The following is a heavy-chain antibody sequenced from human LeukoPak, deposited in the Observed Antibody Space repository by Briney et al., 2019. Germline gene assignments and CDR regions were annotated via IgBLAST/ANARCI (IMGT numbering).Heavy chain of an antibody. CDR1: GYTFTGYY. CDR2: INPNSGGT. Sequence: ASVKVSCKASGYTFTGYYMHWVRQAPGQGLEWMGWINPNSGGTNYAQKFQDRVTMTRDTSISTAYMELSRLRSDDTAVYYCARGSWLAVAGDFDYWGQGTLVTVSS. D-gene: IGHD6-19*01. CDR3: ARGSWLAVAGDFDY. V-gene: IGHV1-2*02. J-gene: IGHJ4*02.